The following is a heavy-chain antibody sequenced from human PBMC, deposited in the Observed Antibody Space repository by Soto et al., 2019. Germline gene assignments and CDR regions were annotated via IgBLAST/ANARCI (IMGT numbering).Heavy chain of an antibody. CDR2: IYSSGDT. CDR3: VRDVESPGISGSWGAFDI. Sequence: SETLSLTCTVSGGSIRNYFWTWIRQPAGKGLEWIGRIYSSGDTVYNASLKSRVTMSIDMSKNQFSLKLSSMTAADTAVYYCVRDVESPGISGSWGAFDIWGQGTVVTVSS. CDR1: GGSIRNYF. J-gene: IGHJ3*02. D-gene: IGHD1-20*01. V-gene: IGHV4-4*07.